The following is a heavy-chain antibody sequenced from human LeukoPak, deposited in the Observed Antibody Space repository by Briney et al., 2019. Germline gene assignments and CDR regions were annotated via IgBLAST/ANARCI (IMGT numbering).Heavy chain of an antibody. CDR1: SYSISSGSY. CDR2: IFHSGNS. Sequence: PSETLSLTCAVSSYSISSGSYWGWIRQSPGKGLEWVGSIFHSGNSYYNPSLKSRLTMSVDTSKNQFSLKLTSVTAADTALHYCARVTYVDDMLYQYFDYWGQGILVTVSS. D-gene: IGHD4-17*01. CDR3: ARVTYVDDMLYQYFDY. V-gene: IGHV4-38-2*01. J-gene: IGHJ4*02.